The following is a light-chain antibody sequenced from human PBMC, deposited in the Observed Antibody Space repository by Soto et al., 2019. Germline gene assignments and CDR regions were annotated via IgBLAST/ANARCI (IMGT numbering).Light chain of an antibody. J-gene: IGKJ4*01. CDR2: KAS. Sequence: DIQMTQSPSTLSASGGDRVTITCRASQSISTWLAWYQQKPGKAPKLLIYKASNLESWVPSRFSGSGSGTEFTLTISGLQPDDFATYYCQQYSGYLLTFGGGTKVEIK. CDR1: QSISTW. CDR3: QQYSGYLLT. V-gene: IGKV1-5*03.